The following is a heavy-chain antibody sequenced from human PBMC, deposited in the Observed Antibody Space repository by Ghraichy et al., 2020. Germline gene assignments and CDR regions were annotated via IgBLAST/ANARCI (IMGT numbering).Heavy chain of an antibody. CDR3: ARASASDDFWSGFTGLDY. CDR1: GFSFSNYY. Sequence: GGSLRLSCAASGFSFSNYYITWFRQAPGKGPEWVANINQDGSKKSYVGSVKGRFTISRDNAKNSLFLQMNSLSAEDTAVYYCARASASDDFWSGFTGLDYWGQGTLVTVSS. J-gene: IGHJ4*02. V-gene: IGHV3-7*03. D-gene: IGHD3-3*01. CDR2: INQDGSKK.